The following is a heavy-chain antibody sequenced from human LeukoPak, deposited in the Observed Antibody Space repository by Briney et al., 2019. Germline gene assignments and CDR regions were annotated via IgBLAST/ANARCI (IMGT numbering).Heavy chain of an antibody. V-gene: IGHV3-23*01. CDR2: IIAIGSTT. Sequence: GGSLRLSCAASGFTFSSYAMSWVRQAPGKGLEWVSGIIAIGSTTYYADSVKGRFTIPRDNSKNPLYLQMNSLRAEDTAVFHCAKYDYNAYPLMRRCSFDMWGRGTMVTVSS. CDR3: AKYDYNAYPLMRRCSFDM. J-gene: IGHJ3*02. CDR1: GFTFSSYA. D-gene: IGHD5-24*01.